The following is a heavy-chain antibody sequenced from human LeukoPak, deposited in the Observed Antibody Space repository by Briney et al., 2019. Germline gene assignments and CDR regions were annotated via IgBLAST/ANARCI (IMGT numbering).Heavy chain of an antibody. Sequence: SVKVSCKASGGTFSSYAISWLRQAPAQGLEWMGGIIPIFGTANYAQKFQGRVTITADESTSTAYMELSSLRSEDTAVYYCARSRRFDSSGPYQHWGQGTLVTVSS. CDR2: IIPIFGTA. D-gene: IGHD3-22*01. V-gene: IGHV1-69*01. CDR3: ARSRRFDSSGPYQH. J-gene: IGHJ1*01. CDR1: GGTFSSYA.